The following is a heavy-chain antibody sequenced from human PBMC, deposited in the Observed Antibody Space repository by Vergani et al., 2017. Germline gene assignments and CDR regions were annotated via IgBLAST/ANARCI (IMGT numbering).Heavy chain of an antibody. CDR3: AKAGIVVPAAITGIRAYYYYYMDV. D-gene: IGHD2-2*01. Sequence: EVQLVESGGELVQPGRPLRLSCTASGFTFGDDAISWFRQAPGKGPEWVAFIRTKSQGETTEYAASVKGRFFISRNDSKGVAYLQMNSLRTEDTAVYFCAKAGIVVPAAITGIRAYYYYYMDVWGKGTTVTVSS. CDR1: GFTFGDDA. CDR2: IRTKSQGETT. J-gene: IGHJ6*03. V-gene: IGHV3-49*03.